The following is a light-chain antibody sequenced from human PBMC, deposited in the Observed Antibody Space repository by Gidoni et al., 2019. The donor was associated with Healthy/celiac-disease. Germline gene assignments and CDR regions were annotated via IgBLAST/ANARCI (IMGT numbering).Light chain of an antibody. Sequence: IVLTQSPATLSLSPGERATLSCRASQSVSSYLAGYQQKPGQAPRLLIYDASNRATGIPARFSGSGSGTDFTLTIISLEPEDFAVYYCQQRSNWPLTFGGGTKVEIK. CDR2: DAS. V-gene: IGKV3-11*01. CDR3: QQRSNWPLT. J-gene: IGKJ4*01. CDR1: QSVSSY.